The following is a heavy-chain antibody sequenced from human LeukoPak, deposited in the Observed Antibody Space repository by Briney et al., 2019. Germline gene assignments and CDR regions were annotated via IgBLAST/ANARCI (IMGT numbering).Heavy chain of an antibody. J-gene: IGHJ6*03. Sequence: GGSLRLSCAASGLTFTDYWMHWVRQVPGKGLVWVSRVDNDGSGTSYADSVKGRFTISRDNAKNSLYLQMNSLRAEDTAVYYCARDKAGTTPYYYYSMDVWGKGTTVTVSS. D-gene: IGHD1-14*01. CDR3: ARDKAGTTPYYYYSMDV. CDR1: GLTFTDYW. CDR2: VDNDGSGT. V-gene: IGHV3-74*01.